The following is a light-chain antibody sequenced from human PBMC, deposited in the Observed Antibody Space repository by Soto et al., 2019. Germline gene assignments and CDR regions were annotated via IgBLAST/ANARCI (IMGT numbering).Light chain of an antibody. CDR1: QSISSY. V-gene: IGKV1-39*01. CDR3: QQSYSTPLT. J-gene: IGKJ4*01. Sequence: IQITQSPSALSSSVGDRVTMTCRASQSISSYLNCYQQKPGKAPKLLIYAASSLQSGVPSRFSGSGSGTDFTLTISSLQPEDFATYYCQQSYSTPLTFGGGTKVDIK. CDR2: AAS.